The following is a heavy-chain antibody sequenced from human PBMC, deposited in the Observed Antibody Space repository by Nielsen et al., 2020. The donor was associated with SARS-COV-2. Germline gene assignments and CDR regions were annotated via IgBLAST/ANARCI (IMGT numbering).Heavy chain of an antibody. CDR1: GGSISSYY. D-gene: IGHD4-11*01. CDR3: ARGTTVTYYGMDV. J-gene: IGHJ6*02. V-gene: IGHV4-59*01. CDR2: IYYSGST. Sequence: SETLSSTCTVLGGSISSYYWSWTRQPPGKGLEWIGYIYYSGSTNYNPSLKSRVTISVDTSKNQFSLKLSSVTAADTAVYYCARGTTVTYYGMDVWGQGTTVTVSS.